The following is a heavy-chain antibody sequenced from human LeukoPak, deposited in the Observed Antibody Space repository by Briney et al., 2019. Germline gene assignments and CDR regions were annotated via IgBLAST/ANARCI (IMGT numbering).Heavy chain of an antibody. CDR3: ARRGNSNWFDP. J-gene: IGHJ5*02. D-gene: IGHD3-10*01. CDR1: GYNFPTYW. Sequence: SGESLKISCEGSGYNFPTYWLGWVRQMPGKGLEWMGVVYPGDSDTRYSPSFQGQVTMSADKSISTAYLQLSSLKASDTAIYYCARRGNSNWFDPWGQGTLVTVSS. CDR2: VYPGDSDT. V-gene: IGHV5-51*01.